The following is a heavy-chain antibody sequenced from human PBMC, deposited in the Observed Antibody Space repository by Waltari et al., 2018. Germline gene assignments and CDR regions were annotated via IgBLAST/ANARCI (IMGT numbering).Heavy chain of an antibody. V-gene: IGHV3-15*07. D-gene: IGHD2-2*01. CDR1: GFTFPNAW. CDR3: TTEGGRTWPMY. J-gene: IGHJ4*02. Sequence: EVQLVESGGGLVKPGDSLRVCCVAAGFTFPNAWINWVRQAPGKGLEWVGRLKSKAEGGTTDYAAPVKGRFAISRDDSKDTAYLQMNSLKTEDTAMYFCTTEGGRTWPMYWGQGTLVTVSS. CDR2: LKSKAEGGTT.